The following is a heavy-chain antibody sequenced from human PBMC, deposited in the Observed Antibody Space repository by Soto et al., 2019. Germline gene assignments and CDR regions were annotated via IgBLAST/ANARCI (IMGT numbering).Heavy chain of an antibody. D-gene: IGHD3-10*01. CDR3: ARDRDFSTYYPNVGLDY. V-gene: IGHV3-9*01. J-gene: IGHJ4*02. CDR2: IGWNNDNI. CDR1: GFTFDDYA. Sequence: GGSLRLSCAASGFTFDDYAMHWVRQAPGRGLEWVSRIGWNNDNIAYAVSVKGRFTISRDNAKNSLYLEMNRLRPEDTAFYYCARDRDFSTYYPNVGLDYWGQGTLVTVSS.